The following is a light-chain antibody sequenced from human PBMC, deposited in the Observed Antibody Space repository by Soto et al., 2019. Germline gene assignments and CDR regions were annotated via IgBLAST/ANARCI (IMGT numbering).Light chain of an antibody. CDR2: AVS. J-gene: IGKJ1*01. CDR3: MQCIQLPRT. CDR1: QSLLQSDGNTY. Sequence: IVMTQTPLSLSVTPGQPASISCKSSQSLLQSDGNTYLCRYLHKPGQPPQLLIYAVSNRFSGVPARCSGGGLATDFTRKISRVEAEDVGVYYCMQCIQLPRTFGQGTKVEIK. V-gene: IGKV2D-29*01.